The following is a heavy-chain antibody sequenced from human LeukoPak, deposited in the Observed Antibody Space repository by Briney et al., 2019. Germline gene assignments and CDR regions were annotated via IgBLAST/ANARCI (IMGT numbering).Heavy chain of an antibody. Sequence: GGSLRLSCAASGFNVNSNYMSWVRQAPGKGLEWISSLTDSVDRIYEASVKSRFTVSRDDSKNGVYLQMDKLRVDDTAVYFCVRGIGLVIWGEGTKVIVAS. V-gene: IGHV3-53*01. D-gene: IGHD2-8*02. J-gene: IGHJ3*02. CDR1: GFNVNSNY. CDR3: VRGIGLVI. CDR2: LTDSVDR.